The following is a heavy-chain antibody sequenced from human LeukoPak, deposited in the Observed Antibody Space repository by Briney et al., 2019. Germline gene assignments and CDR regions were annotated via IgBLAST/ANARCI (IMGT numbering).Heavy chain of an antibody. CDR1: GYTFTSYA. Sequence: ASVKVSCKAPGYTFTSYAMHWVRQAPGQRLEWMGWINAGNGNTKYSQKFQGRVTITRDTSASTAYMELSSLRSEDTAVYYCARGLGISEPAAGYWGQGTLVTVSS. CDR3: ARGLGISEPAAGY. J-gene: IGHJ4*02. V-gene: IGHV1-3*01. D-gene: IGHD2-2*01. CDR2: INAGNGNT.